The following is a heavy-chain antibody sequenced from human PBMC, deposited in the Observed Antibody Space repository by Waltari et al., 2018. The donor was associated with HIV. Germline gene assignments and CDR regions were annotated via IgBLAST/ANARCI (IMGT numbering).Heavy chain of an antibody. V-gene: IGHV3-30*18. CDR3: VKDHCINGVCLFNYYYNGLDV. CDR2: ISYDGNAQ. D-gene: IGHD2-8*01. J-gene: IGHJ6*02. CDR1: GVNFGNPY. Sequence: QVQLVESGGGVVQPGRSLRPSCRVGGVNFGNPYRHWVRQAPGKGLEWVAVISYDGNAQYYADSVKGRFTISRDNSKNTLYLQLNSLRIEDTAVYYCVKDHCINGVCLFNYYYNGLDVWGQGTTVTVSS.